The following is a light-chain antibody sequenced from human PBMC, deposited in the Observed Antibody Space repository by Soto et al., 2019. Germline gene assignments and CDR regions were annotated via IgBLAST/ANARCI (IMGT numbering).Light chain of an antibody. V-gene: IGKV1-5*03. CDR1: QTISSW. J-gene: IGKJ1*01. CDR3: QHYNSYSEA. Sequence: DIQMTQSPSTLSGSVGDRVTMGCRASQTISSWLAWYQQKPGKAPKLLIYKASTLKSGVPSRFSGSGSGTEFTLTISSLQPDDFATYYCQHYNSYSEAFGQGTKVDIK. CDR2: KAS.